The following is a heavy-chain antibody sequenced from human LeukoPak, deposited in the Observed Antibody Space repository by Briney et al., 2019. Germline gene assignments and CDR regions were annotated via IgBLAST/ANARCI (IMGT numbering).Heavy chain of an antibody. CDR2: INHSGST. V-gene: IGHV4-34*01. CDR3: ARKQITIFGVVIKGVRSNWFDP. Sequence: SETLSLTCAVSGDSISTTNYYWSWIRQPPGKGLEWIGEINHSGSTNYNPSLKSRVTISVDTSKNQFSLKLSSVTAADTAVYYCARKQITIFGVVIKGVRSNWFDPWGQGTLVTVSS. J-gene: IGHJ5*02. CDR1: GDSISTTNYY. D-gene: IGHD3-3*01.